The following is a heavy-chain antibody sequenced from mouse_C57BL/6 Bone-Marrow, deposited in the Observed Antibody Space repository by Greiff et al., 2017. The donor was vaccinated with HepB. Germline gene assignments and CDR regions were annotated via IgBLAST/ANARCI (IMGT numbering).Heavy chain of an antibody. J-gene: IGHJ4*01. CDR1: GFTFSSYA. D-gene: IGHD1-1*02. Sequence: EVHLVESGGGLVKPGGSLKLSCAASGFTFSSYAMSWVRQTPEKRLEWVATISDGGSYTYYPDNVKGRFTISRDNAKNKLYLQMSHLKSEDTAMYYCARLWSYYAMDYWGQGTSVTVSS. CDR3: ARLWSYYAMDY. CDR2: ISDGGSYT. V-gene: IGHV5-4*01.